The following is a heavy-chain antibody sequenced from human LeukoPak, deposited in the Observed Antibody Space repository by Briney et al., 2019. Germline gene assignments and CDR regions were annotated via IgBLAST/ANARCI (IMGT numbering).Heavy chain of an antibody. CDR3: ARPGFSGSYLGARY. CDR2: INPNSGGT. V-gene: IGHV1-2*02. CDR1: GYTFTGYY. D-gene: IGHD1-26*01. Sequence: GASVKVSCKASGYTFTGYYMHWVRQAPGQGLEWMGWINPNSGGTNYAQKFQGRVTMTRDTSISTAYMELSRLRSDDTAVYYCARPGFSGSYLGARYWGQGTLVTVPS. J-gene: IGHJ4*02.